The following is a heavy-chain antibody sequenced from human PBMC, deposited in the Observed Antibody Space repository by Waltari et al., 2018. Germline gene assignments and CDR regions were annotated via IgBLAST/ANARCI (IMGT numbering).Heavy chain of an antibody. CDR2: VDPEDGET. CDR3: ATGLVVVAATTGRPDY. D-gene: IGHD2-15*01. Sequence: EVQLVQSGAEVKKPGAQGKSPGRVPGTTFTDTKCNGGQKALGKGLEGMGLVDPEDGETIYAEKCQGRVTITADTSTDTAYMELSSLRSEDTAVYYCATGLVVVAATTGRPDYWGQGTLVTVSS. CDR1: GTTFTDT. J-gene: IGHJ4*02. V-gene: IGHV1-69-2*01.